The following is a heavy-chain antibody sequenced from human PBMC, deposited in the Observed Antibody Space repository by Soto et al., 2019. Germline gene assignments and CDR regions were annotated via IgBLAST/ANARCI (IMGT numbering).Heavy chain of an antibody. V-gene: IGHV4-59*01. CDR3: ARGFHYYDSSGYYY. J-gene: IGHJ4*02. CDR1: GGSISSYY. CDR2: IYYSGST. Sequence: SETLSLTCTVSGGSISSYYLSWIRQPPGKGLEWIGYIYYSGSTNYNPSLKSRVTISVDTSKNQFSLKLSSVTAADTAVYYCARGFHYYDSSGYYYWGQGTLVTVSS. D-gene: IGHD3-22*01.